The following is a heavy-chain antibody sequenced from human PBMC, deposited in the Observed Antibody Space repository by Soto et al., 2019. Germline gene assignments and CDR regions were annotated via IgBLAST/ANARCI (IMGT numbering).Heavy chain of an antibody. D-gene: IGHD3-3*01. Sequence: SETLSLTCTVSGGSISSGDYYWSWIRQPPGKGLEWIGYIYYSGSTYYNLSLKSRVTISVDTSKNQFSLKLSSVTAADTAVYYCARGVAWNYDFWSGYRKASMDVWGQGTTVTVSS. J-gene: IGHJ6*02. CDR1: GGSISSGDYY. CDR3: ARGVAWNYDFWSGYRKASMDV. CDR2: IYYSGST. V-gene: IGHV4-30-4*01.